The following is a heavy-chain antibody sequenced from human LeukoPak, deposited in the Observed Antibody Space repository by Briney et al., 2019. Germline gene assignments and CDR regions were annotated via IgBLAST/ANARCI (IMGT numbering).Heavy chain of an antibody. CDR2: IHYSGGS. J-gene: IGHJ4*02. Sequence: SETLSLTCTVSGGSIRSDYWNWIRQPPGKGLEWIGYIHYSGGSNYNPSLQSRVTISMDSSKNQISLTLRSVTAADTAVYYCARDVGGLEVAFEYWGQGILVAVSS. D-gene: IGHD5-24*01. V-gene: IGHV4-59*08. CDR1: GGSIRSDY. CDR3: ARDVGGLEVAFEY.